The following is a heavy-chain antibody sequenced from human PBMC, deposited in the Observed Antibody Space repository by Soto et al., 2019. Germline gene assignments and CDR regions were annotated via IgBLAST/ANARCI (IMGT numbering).Heavy chain of an antibody. CDR2: IYPVDSDT. J-gene: IGHJ6*02. D-gene: IGHD2-2*01. V-gene: IGHV5-51*01. Sequence: ESLKICCKGSVYSFTSYWIGWVRQMPGKGLEWMGIIYPVDSDTRYSPSFQGQVTISADKSISTAYLQWSSLKASDTAMYYCARSGAVVPAARVIHYYYGMDVWGQGTTVTVSS. CDR1: VYSFTSYW. CDR3: ARSGAVVPAARVIHYYYGMDV.